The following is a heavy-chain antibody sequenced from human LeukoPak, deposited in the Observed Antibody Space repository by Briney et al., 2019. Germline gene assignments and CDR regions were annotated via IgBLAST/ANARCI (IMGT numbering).Heavy chain of an antibody. V-gene: IGHV6-1*01. CDR2: TYYRSKWYN. CDR1: GDSASSNSAA. D-gene: IGHD6-13*01. J-gene: IGHJ3*02. Sequence: SQTLSLTCAISGDSASSNSAAWNWIRQSPSRGLEWLGRTYYRSKWYNDYAVSVKSRITINPDTSKNQFSLQLNSVTPEDTAVYYCARELGCSSCGPNDAFDIWGQGTMVIVSS. CDR3: ARELGCSSCGPNDAFDI.